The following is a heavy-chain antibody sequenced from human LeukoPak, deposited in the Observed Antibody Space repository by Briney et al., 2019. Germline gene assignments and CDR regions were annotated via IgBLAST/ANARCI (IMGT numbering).Heavy chain of an antibody. Sequence: GGALRLSCAASGFTFSSYAMSWVRQAPGKGLEWVSVIIGSGGSTYYADSVKGRFTISRDNSKNTLYLQMNSLRAEDTAVYYCAKTHPGYLYYFDSWGQGTLVTVSS. CDR2: IIGSGGST. J-gene: IGHJ4*02. V-gene: IGHV3-23*01. D-gene: IGHD3-22*01. CDR1: GFTFSSYA. CDR3: AKTHPGYLYYFDS.